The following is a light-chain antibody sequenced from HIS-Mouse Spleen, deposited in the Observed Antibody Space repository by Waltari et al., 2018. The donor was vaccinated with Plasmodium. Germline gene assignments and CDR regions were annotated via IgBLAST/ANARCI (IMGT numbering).Light chain of an antibody. V-gene: IGKV1-8*01. CDR1: QGISSY. CDR2: AAS. J-gene: IGKJ4*01. CDR3: QQYYSYPLT. Sequence: AIRMPQSPPSFSASTGARVTITCRASQGISSYLAWYQQKPGKAPKLLIYAASTLQSGVPSRFSGSGSGTDFTLTISCLQSEDFATYYCQQYYSYPLTFGGGTKVEIK.